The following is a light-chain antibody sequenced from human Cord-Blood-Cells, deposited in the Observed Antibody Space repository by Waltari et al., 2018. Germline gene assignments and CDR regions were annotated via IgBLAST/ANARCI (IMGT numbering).Light chain of an antibody. V-gene: IGLV2-23*01. CDR3: CSYAGSSTWV. CDR2: EGS. CDR1: SSDVGSYNL. Sequence: QSALTQPASVSGSPGQSITISCTGTSSDVGSYNLVSWYQQHPGKAPKLMIYEGSKRPSGVSNRFSDSKSGNTASLAISRRQAEDEADYYCCSYAGSSTWVFGGGTKLTVL. J-gene: IGLJ3*02.